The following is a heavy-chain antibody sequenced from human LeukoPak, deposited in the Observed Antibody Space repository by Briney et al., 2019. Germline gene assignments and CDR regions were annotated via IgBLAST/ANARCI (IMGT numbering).Heavy chain of an antibody. J-gene: IGHJ4*02. CDR2: IYHGGST. V-gene: IGHV4-4*02. CDR3: AKGEDYGSGTVHFAS. D-gene: IGHD3-10*01. CDR1: GGSISSNNW. Sequence: SESLSLTCAVSGGSISSNNWWSWVRQPPGKGLEWIGEIYHGGSTNYNPSLKSRIAMSVDRSRNQFSLQLSSVTAADTAVYYCAKGEDYGSGTVHFASWGQGTLVTVFS.